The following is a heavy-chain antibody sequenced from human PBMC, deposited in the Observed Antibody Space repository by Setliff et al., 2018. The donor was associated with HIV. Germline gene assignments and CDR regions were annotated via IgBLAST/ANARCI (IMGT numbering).Heavy chain of an antibody. Sequence: GGSLRLSCAASGFTFSTYWMNWVRQAPGKGLEWVANIRQDGSEKYYVDSVKGRFTISRDNAKNSLYLQMNSLRAEDTAVYYCATQPPAALSYYYYYMDVWGKGTTVTVS. CDR3: ATQPPAALSYYYYYMDV. D-gene: IGHD2-2*01. V-gene: IGHV3-7*01. J-gene: IGHJ6*03. CDR1: GFTFSTYW. CDR2: IRQDGSEK.